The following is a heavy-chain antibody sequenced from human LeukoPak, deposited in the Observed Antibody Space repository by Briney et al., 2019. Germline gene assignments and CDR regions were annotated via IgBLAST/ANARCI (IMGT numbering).Heavy chain of an antibody. V-gene: IGHV6-1*01. CDR2: TYYRSKWYN. Sequence: SQTLSLTCVISGDSVSSNTAAWNWVRQSPSRGLEWLGRTYYRSKWYNDYAVYVKSRIIISADTSKNQFSLQLNSVTPEDTAVYFCARVRTTRPPYYYYGLDVWGQGTTVTVSS. CDR1: GDSVSSNTAA. CDR3: ARVRTTRPPYYYYGLDV. J-gene: IGHJ6*02. D-gene: IGHD1-1*01.